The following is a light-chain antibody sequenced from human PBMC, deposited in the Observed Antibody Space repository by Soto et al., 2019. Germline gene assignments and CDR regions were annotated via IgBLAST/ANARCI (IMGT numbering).Light chain of an antibody. Sequence: QSALTQPASVSGSPGQSITISCTGSSSDVGGYDYVSWFQQHPGRAPKLLIYEVITRPSGVSTRFSGSKSANTASLSISGLQPEDEADFYCSSFTSSRTWVFGGGTKLPS. CDR3: SSFTSSRTWV. CDR2: EVI. V-gene: IGLV2-14*01. J-gene: IGLJ3*02. CDR1: SSDVGGYDY.